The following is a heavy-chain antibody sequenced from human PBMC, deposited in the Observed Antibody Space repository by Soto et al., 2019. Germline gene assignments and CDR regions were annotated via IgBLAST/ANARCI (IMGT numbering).Heavy chain of an antibody. CDR3: GKVLIGATRHTDVDS. CDR2: IYYDEST. CDR1: GVSLNSGHYY. Sequence: QVPLQESGPGLLKPLETLSLTCTVSGVSLNSGHYYWVWIRQSPGKGLAWIASIYYDESTYYNPSIKSRVTISTEKPKNQFSLTLKSVTAADTAVYYCGKVLIGATRHTDVDSWGQGALVTVSS. J-gene: IGHJ4*02. V-gene: IGHV4-39*01. D-gene: IGHD2-15*01.